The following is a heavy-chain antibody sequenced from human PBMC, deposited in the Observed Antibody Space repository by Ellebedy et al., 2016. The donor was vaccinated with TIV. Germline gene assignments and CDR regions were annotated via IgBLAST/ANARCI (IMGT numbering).Heavy chain of an antibody. V-gene: IGHV3-7*04. Sequence: PGGSLRLSCTDSGFTVSSYWMQWVRQAPGKGLEWVANIKQDGSEEYYLDSVKGRFTISRDNAKKSLYLQMNSLRSDDTAVYYCARGSGWIIDYWGQGTLVTVSS. CDR1: GFTVSSYW. D-gene: IGHD6-19*01. CDR2: IKQDGSEE. J-gene: IGHJ4*02. CDR3: ARGSGWIIDY.